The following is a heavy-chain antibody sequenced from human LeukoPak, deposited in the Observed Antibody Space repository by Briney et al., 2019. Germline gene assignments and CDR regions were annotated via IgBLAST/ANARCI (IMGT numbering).Heavy chain of an antibody. CDR1: GFTFSSYS. J-gene: IGHJ4*02. D-gene: IGHD2/OR15-2a*01. CDR2: ISSRSSYI. CDR3: AADSEGFYN. Sequence: PGGSLRLSCAASGFTFSSYSMNWVRQAPGKGLEWVSSISSRSSYIYYADSVKGRFTISRDNAKNSLYLQMNSLRAEDTAGYYCAADSEGFYNWGQGTLVTVSS. V-gene: IGHV3-21*01.